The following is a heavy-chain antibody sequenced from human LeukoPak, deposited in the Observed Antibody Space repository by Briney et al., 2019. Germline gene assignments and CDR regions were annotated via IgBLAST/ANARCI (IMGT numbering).Heavy chain of an antibody. J-gene: IGHJ4*02. Sequence: ASVKVSCKASGYTFTSYYMHWVRQAPGRGPEWMGIINPSGGSTSYAQKFQGRVTMTRDTSTSTVYMELSSLRSEDTAVYYCARDENSYGHDYWGQGTLVTVSS. CDR1: GYTFTSYY. D-gene: IGHD5-18*01. V-gene: IGHV1-46*01. CDR3: ARDENSYGHDY. CDR2: INPSGGST.